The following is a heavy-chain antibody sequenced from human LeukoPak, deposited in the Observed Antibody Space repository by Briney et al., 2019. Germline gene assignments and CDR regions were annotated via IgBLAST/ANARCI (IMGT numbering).Heavy chain of an antibody. CDR3: AREKLETYYYDSSGPDYYYYYYMDV. V-gene: IGHV3-48*04. D-gene: IGHD3-22*01. CDR1: GFTFSSYS. Sequence: PGGSLRLSCAASGFTFSSYSMNWVRQAPGKGLEWVSYISSSSSTIYYADSVKGRFTISRDNAKNSLYLQMNSLRAEDTAVYYCAREKLETYYYDSSGPDYYYYYYMDVWGKGTTVTVSS. CDR2: ISSSSSTI. J-gene: IGHJ6*03.